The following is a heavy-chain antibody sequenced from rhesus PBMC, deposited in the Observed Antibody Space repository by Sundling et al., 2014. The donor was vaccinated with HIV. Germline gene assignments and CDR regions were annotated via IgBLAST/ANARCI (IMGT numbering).Heavy chain of an antibody. D-gene: IGHD4-4*01. CDR2: IYGSSAST. CDR3: ASVWYGGYDY. V-gene: IGHV4-143*01. J-gene: IGHJ4*01. Sequence: QVQLQESGPGLVKPSETLSLTCAVSGGSISGGYYWSWIRQPPGKGLEWIANIYGSSASTNYNPSLKSRVTISKDTSKNQFSLKLSSVTAADTAVYYCASVWYGGYDYWGQGVLVTVSS. CDR1: GGSISGGYY.